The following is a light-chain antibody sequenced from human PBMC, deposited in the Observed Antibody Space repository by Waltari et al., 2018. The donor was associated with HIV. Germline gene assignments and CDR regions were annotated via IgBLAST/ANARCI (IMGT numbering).Light chain of an antibody. CDR3: AAWDDSLNGHVV. CDR1: RSNIGTNS. CDR2: SNI. V-gene: IGLV1-44*01. J-gene: IGLJ2*01. Sequence: SALTQSPSASGTPGQRVTISCSGSRSNIGTNSVTWYQQLPGPAPQLLIYSNIQRPSGVPDRFSGSNSGTSSSLAITGLQSEDEADYYCAAWDDSLNGHVVFGGGTKLTVL.